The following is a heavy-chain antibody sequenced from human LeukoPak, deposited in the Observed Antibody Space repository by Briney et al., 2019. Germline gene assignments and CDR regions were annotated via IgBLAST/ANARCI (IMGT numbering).Heavy chain of an antibody. J-gene: IGHJ5*02. V-gene: IGHV4-59*01. D-gene: IGHD6-6*01. Sequence: SETLSLTCTVSGGSISSYYWSWIRQPPGKELEWIGYIYYSGSTNYNPSLKSRVTISVDTSKNQFSLKLSSVTAADTAVYYCARDLGIAARLVWFDPWGQGTLVTVSS. CDR2: IYYSGST. CDR1: GGSISSYY. CDR3: ARDLGIAARLVWFDP.